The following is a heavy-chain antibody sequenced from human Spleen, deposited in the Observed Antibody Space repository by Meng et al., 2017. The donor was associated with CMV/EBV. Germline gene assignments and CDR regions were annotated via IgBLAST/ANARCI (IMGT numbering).Heavy chain of an antibody. CDR2: INPHNGGA. CDR3: ARSPDFWSGHFDF. J-gene: IGHJ4*02. Sequence: ASVKVSCKASGYTFTDYYMHWLRQAPGQGFEWVGWINPHNGGASYAQSFQGRVTMTRDTSISTAYMELTSLRFDDTAVYYCARSPDFWSGHFDFWGLGTLVTVSS. CDR1: GYTFTDYY. D-gene: IGHD3-3*01. V-gene: IGHV1-2*02.